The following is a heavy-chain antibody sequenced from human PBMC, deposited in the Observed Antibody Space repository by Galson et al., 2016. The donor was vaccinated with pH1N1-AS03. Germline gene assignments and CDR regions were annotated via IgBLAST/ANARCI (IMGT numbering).Heavy chain of an antibody. D-gene: IGHD4-17*01. V-gene: IGHV4-39*01. CDR1: GGSISSSSYY. CDR2: IYYSGST. J-gene: IGHJ5*02. Sequence: SETLSLTCTVSGGSISSSSYYWGWIRQPPGKGLEWIGSIYYSGSTYYNPSLKSRVTISVDTSKNQFSLKLSSVTAADTAVYYCARRVYGDYVNWFDPWGQGTLVPVSS. CDR3: ARRVYGDYVNWFDP.